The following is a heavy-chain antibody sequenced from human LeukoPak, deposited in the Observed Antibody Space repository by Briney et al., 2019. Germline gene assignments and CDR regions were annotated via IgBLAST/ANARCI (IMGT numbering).Heavy chain of an antibody. CDR1: GFAFTSYA. CDR3: AKGTTAAPYYYYYSMDV. CDR2: ISDSGGS. D-gene: IGHD1-1*01. V-gene: IGHV3-23*01. Sequence: PGRSLRLSCAAAGFAFTSYAMNWVRQAPGNGLEWVSGISDSGGSTDPVKGRFTISRDNSKNTLYLQMNSLRAEDSAVYYCAKGTTAAPYYYYYSMDVWGQGTTVTVSS. J-gene: IGHJ6*02.